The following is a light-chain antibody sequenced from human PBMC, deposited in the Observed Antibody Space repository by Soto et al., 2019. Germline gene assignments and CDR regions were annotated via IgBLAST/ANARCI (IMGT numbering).Light chain of an antibody. J-gene: IGKJ5*01. Sequence: EIVWTQTPATLSLSPGERATLSCRASQSISYSLAWYQQKPGQAPRLLIHDASSRVTGVPARFSGSGSETDFTLTISSLQPEDFAVYYCQQRGNSHTPISFGQGTRLEIK. CDR3: QQRGNSHTPIS. CDR1: QSISYS. CDR2: DAS. V-gene: IGKV3-11*01.